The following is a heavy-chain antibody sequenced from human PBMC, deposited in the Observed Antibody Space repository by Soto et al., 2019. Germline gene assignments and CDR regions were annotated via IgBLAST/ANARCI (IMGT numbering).Heavy chain of an antibody. D-gene: IGHD2-8*02. CDR2: INHSGST. CDR1: GGSFSGYY. Sequence: SETLSLTCAIDGGSFSGYYWSWLRQPPGKGLEWIGEINHSGSTNYNPSLKSRVTISVDTSKNQFSLKLTSVTAADTAVYYCARDKITGLFDYWGQGTLVTVSS. CDR3: ARDKITGLFDY. J-gene: IGHJ4*02. V-gene: IGHV4-34*01.